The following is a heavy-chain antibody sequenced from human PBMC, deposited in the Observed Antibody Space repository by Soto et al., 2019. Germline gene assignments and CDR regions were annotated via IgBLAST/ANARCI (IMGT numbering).Heavy chain of an antibody. CDR2: IIAGNGNT. CDR3: ERESCTTGVCYSGY. J-gene: IGHJ4*02. CDR1: GYTFTSYA. V-gene: IGHV1-3*01. Sequence: ASVKVSCKASGYTFTSYAMHWLRQARGQRLEWMGWIIAGNGNTKYSQKFQGRVTITRDTSASTAYMELSSLRSEDTAVYYCERESCTTGVCYSGYWGQGTLVTVSS. D-gene: IGHD2-8*01.